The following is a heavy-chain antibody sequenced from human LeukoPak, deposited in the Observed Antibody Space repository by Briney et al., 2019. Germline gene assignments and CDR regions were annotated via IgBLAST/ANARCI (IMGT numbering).Heavy chain of an antibody. Sequence: AGGSLRLSCAASGFTFSSYGMHWVRQAPGKGLEWVALISYDGGNKKYADSVKGRFTISRDNSKNTLYLQMNSLGTEDTAVYYCTNSIYYHNTSGFYHGGKETLVSVPS. J-gene: IGHJ4*02. CDR1: GFTFSSYG. D-gene: IGHD3-22*01. V-gene: IGHV3-30*18. CDR3: TNSIYYHNTSGFYH. CDR2: ISYDGGNK.